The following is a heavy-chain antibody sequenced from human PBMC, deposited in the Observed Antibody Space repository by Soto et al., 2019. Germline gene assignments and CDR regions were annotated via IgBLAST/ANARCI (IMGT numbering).Heavy chain of an antibody. CDR3: ARGKSGYNWNDLFDY. D-gene: IGHD1-20*01. Sequence: XETLSLTCTVAGCSISSYYWSWIRQPPGKGLEWIGYIYYSGSTNYNPSLKSRVTISVDTSKNQFSLKLSSVTAADTAVYYCARGKSGYNWNDLFDYWRQGTLVTVSS. V-gene: IGHV4-59*01. CDR2: IYYSGST. J-gene: IGHJ4*02. CDR1: GCSISSYY.